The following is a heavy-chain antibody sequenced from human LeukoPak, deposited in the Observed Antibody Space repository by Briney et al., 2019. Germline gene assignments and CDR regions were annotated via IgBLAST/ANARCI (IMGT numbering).Heavy chain of an antibody. CDR2: IGIDSGNT. D-gene: IGHD5-24*01. CDR3: ARDYKYAFDN. J-gene: IGHJ4*02. V-gene: IGHV3-21*05. CDR1: GFTFSDYS. Sequence: GGSLSLSCAASGFTFSDYSMDWVRPAPEKGLEGISYIGIDSGNTNYADSVKGRFTISGDKAKNSLYLQMNSLRVEDTAVYYCARDYKYAFDNWGQGTLVTVSS.